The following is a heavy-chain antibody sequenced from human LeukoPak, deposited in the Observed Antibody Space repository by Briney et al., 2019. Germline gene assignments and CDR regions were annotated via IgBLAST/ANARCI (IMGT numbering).Heavy chain of an antibody. D-gene: IGHD3-16*01. Sequence: SETLSLTCTISGASITSADYYWGWIRQPPGKGLEWIGSVLFTGDTYYTPSLKSRVTISVHTSNKQFSLNLTSVTAADTAVYYCARDRSRGGFFDLWGRGTLVTVSS. CDR2: VLFTGDT. J-gene: IGHJ2*01. CDR1: GASITSADYY. CDR3: ARDRSRGGFFDL. V-gene: IGHV4-39*02.